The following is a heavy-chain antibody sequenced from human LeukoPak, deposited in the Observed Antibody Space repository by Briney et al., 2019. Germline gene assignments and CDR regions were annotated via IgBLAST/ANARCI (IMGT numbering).Heavy chain of an antibody. CDR2: ISSSSSYI. CDR1: GFTFSSYG. V-gene: IGHV3-21*01. Sequence: PGGSLRLSCAASGFTFSSYGMNWVRQAPGKGLEWVSSISSSSSYIYYADSVKGRFTISRDNAKNSLYLQMNSLRAEDTAVYYCARDSYCSGGSCYPGGDYWGQGTLVTVSS. J-gene: IGHJ4*02. CDR3: ARDSYCSGGSCYPGGDY. D-gene: IGHD2-15*01.